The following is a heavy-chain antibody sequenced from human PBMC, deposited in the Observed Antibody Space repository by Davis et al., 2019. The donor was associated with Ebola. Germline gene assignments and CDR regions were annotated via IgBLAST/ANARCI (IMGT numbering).Heavy chain of an antibody. V-gene: IGHV3-21*01. Sequence: GGSLRLSCVASGFTFGSYAMSWVRQAPGKGLEWVSSISSDSDYIYYADSAKGRFTISRDNAKNSLYLQMNSLRAEDTAVYYCARDRPLHFFFGDYYGMDVWGQGTTVTVSS. CDR2: ISSDSDYI. J-gene: IGHJ6*02. D-gene: IGHD3-3*02. CDR3: ARDRPLHFFFGDYYGMDV. CDR1: GFTFGSYA.